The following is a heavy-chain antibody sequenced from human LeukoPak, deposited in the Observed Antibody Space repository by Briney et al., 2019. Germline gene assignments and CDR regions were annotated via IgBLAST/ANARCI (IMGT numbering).Heavy chain of an antibody. D-gene: IGHD2-15*01. CDR2: INPKSGDT. CDR3: ATGYCSGGSCYLVENCFDF. V-gene: IGHV1-2*06. CDR1: GYTFSDYY. Sequence: ASVKVSCKASGYTFSDYYMYWLRQAPGEGLEWRGRINPKSGDTNYAQNFQGRVTMTRDTSMNTTKMELSRLRSDDPAVCLCATGYCSGGSCYLVENCFDFWGQGTLATVPP. J-gene: IGHJ5*01.